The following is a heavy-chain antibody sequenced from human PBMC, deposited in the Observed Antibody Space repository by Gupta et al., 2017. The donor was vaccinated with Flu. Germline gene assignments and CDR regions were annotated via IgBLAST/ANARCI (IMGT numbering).Heavy chain of an antibody. Sequence: EVQLLESGGGSVQPGGSLRLSCAASGFTVRSDTMSWVRQAPGKGLEWVSAISDNSVYTYYADSVTGRFTISRDNSKNTLFLQLNSLRAEDTAVYYCVKGSSSARPYYFDYWGQGTLVTVSS. CDR1: GFTVRSDT. V-gene: IGHV3-23*01. CDR2: ISDNSVYT. CDR3: VKGSSSARPYYFDY. D-gene: IGHD6-6*01. J-gene: IGHJ4*02.